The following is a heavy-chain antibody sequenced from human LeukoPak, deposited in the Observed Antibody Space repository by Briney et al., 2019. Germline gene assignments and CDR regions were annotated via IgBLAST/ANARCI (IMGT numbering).Heavy chain of an antibody. V-gene: IGHV1-24*01. J-gene: IGHJ6*03. CDR1: GYTLTELS. CDR3: ATGEEESDSSSRYYYYYMDV. D-gene: IGHD6-13*01. Sequence: ASVKVSCKVSGYTLTELSMHWVQQAPGKGLEWMGGFDPEDGETIYAQKFQGRVTITEDTSTDTAYMELSSLRSEDTAVYYCATGEEESDSSSRYYYYYMDVWGKGTTVTVSS. CDR2: FDPEDGET.